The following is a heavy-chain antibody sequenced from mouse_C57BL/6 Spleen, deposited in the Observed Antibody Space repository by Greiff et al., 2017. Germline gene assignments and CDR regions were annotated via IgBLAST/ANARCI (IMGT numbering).Heavy chain of an antibody. CDR1: GYAFSRYW. J-gene: IGHJ4*01. D-gene: IGHD1-1*01. Sequence: VQLQQSGAELVKPGASVKISCKASGYAFSRYWMNWVKQRPGKGLEWIGQIYPGDGDTNYNGKFKGKGTLTADKSSSTAYMQLRSLTSEASAVYFCARAPYDYGSSSYYAMDYWGQGTSVTVSS. V-gene: IGHV1-80*01. CDR3: ARAPYDYGSSSYYAMDY. CDR2: IYPGDGDT.